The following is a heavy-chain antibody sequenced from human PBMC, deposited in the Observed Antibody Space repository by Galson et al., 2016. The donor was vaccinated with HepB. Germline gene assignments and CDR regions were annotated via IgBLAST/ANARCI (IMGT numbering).Heavy chain of an antibody. CDR2: IYYGGDT. CDR1: GGSISSRDYY. CDR3: AREMTRVDP. Sequence: SETLSLTCTVSGGSISSRDYYWGWIRQPPGKGLEWIGSIYYGGDTYYNPSLESRVTISVDTSKNQFSLKLRSVTAADTAVYYCAREMTRVDPWGQGTLVTVSS. V-gene: IGHV4-39*01. J-gene: IGHJ5*02.